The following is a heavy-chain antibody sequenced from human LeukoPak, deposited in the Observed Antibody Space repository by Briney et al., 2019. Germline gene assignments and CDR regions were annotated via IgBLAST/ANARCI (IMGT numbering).Heavy chain of an antibody. CDR1: GYTFTGYY. CDR2: INTNTGNP. J-gene: IGHJ1*01. Sequence: ASVNVSCKASGYTFTGYYMHWVRQAAGQGLEWMGWINTNTGNPTYAQGFTGRFVFSLDTSVSTAYLQISSLKAGDTAVYYCARGLRYFDWSPPQDGYFQHWGQGTLVTVSS. D-gene: IGHD3-9*01. CDR3: ARGLRYFDWSPPQDGYFQH. V-gene: IGHV7-4-1*02.